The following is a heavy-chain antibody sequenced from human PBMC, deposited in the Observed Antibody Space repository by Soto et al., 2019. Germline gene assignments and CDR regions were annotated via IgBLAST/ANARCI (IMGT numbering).Heavy chain of an antibody. J-gene: IGHJ4*02. D-gene: IGHD3-9*01. CDR2: IIPIFGTA. Sequence: SVKVSCKASGGTFSIYAISWVRQAPGQGLEWMGGIIPIFGTANYAQKFQGRVTITADKSTSTAYMELSSLRSEDTAVYYCASTRGFDWFRKYYFDYWGQGTLVTGSS. V-gene: IGHV1-69*06. CDR3: ASTRGFDWFRKYYFDY. CDR1: GGTFSIYA.